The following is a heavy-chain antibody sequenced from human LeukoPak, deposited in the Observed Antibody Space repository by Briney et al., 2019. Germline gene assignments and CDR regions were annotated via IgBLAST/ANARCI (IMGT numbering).Heavy chain of an antibody. CDR3: ARARRSSAPEVGDVFKTWYFFEY. J-gene: IGHJ4*02. CDR1: GYTFSSYW. CDR2: IYPLDSDV. V-gene: IGHV5-51*01. D-gene: IGHD6-25*01. Sequence: GESLKISCQASGYTFSSYWIAWVRQMPGKGLECMGLIYPLDSDVKYSPSFQGQVTISADKSISTAYLQWSSLKASDTAMYYCARARRSSAPEVGDVFKTWYFFEYWGQEALVTVSS.